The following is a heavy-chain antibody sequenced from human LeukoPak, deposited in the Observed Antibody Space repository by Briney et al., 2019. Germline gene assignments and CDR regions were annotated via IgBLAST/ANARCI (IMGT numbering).Heavy chain of an antibody. CDR2: IYYSGST. Sequence: SETLSLTCTVSGGSISSYYWSWIRQPPGKGLEWIGYIYYSGSTNYNPSLKSRVTISVDTSKNQFSLTLSSVTAADTAVYYCARGGGPYYYGSGSYSDFDYWGQGTLVTVSS. J-gene: IGHJ4*02. CDR3: ARGGGPYYYGSGSYSDFDY. V-gene: IGHV4-59*01. D-gene: IGHD3-10*01. CDR1: GGSISSYY.